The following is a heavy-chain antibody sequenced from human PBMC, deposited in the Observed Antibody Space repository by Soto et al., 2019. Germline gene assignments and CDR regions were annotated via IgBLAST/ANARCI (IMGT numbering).Heavy chain of an antibody. J-gene: IGHJ6*02. D-gene: IGHD4-4*01. CDR3: APLASTTAAYYYGMDV. CDR1: GYSFTNYW. V-gene: IGHV5-51*01. Sequence: GESLKISCKGSGYSFTNYWIGWVRQMPGKGLEWMGIIFPGDSDTRYSPSFQGQVTISADKSISTAYLQWSSLKASDTAMYYCAPLASTTAAYYYGMDVWGQGTTVTVSS. CDR2: IFPGDSDT.